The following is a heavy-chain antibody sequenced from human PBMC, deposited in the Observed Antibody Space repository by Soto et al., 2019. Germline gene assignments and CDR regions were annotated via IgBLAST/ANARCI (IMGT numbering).Heavy chain of an antibody. CDR2: IWCDGSNK. D-gene: IGHD3-22*01. Sequence: PGGSLRLSCSASGFTFSSYGMHWVRQAPGKGLEWVAVIWCDGSNKYYADSVKGRFTISRDNSKNTLYLQMNSLRAEDTAVYYCARGPMIPTNWGQGTLVTVSS. V-gene: IGHV3-33*01. CDR3: ARGPMIPTN. CDR1: GFTFSSYG. J-gene: IGHJ4*02.